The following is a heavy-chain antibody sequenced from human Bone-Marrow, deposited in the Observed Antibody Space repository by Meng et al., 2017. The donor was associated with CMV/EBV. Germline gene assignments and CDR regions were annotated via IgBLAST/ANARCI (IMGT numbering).Heavy chain of an antibody. Sequence: GGSLRLSCAASGFTFSSYAMSWVRQAPGKGLEWVSAISGSGGSTYYADSVKGRFTISRDNAKNSLYLQMNSLRAEDTALYYCARDVLSEGPHYYYGMDVWGQGTTVTVSS. D-gene: IGHD3-10*02. CDR3: ARDVLSEGPHYYYGMDV. V-gene: IGHV3-23*01. CDR2: ISGSGGST. J-gene: IGHJ6*02. CDR1: GFTFSSYA.